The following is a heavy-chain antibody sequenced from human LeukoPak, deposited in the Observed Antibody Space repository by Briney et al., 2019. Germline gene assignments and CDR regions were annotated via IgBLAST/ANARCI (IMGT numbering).Heavy chain of an antibody. Sequence: ASVKVSCKASGGTFSSYAISWVRHAPGQGLDWMGGIIPIFGTANYAQKFQGRVTITTDESTSTAYMELSSLRSEDTAVYYCARSTTGDWDYYYYYMDVWGKGTTATVSS. CDR3: ARSTTGDWDYYYYYMDV. CDR2: IIPIFGTA. D-gene: IGHD2-21*02. CDR1: GGTFSSYA. V-gene: IGHV1-69*05. J-gene: IGHJ6*03.